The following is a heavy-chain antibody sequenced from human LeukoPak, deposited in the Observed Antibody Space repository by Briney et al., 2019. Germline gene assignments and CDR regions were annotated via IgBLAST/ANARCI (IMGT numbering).Heavy chain of an antibody. CDR1: GGTFNTHI. D-gene: IGHD1-26*01. V-gene: IGHV1-69*08. J-gene: IGHJ5*02. Sequence: ASVKVSCTSSGGTFNTHIFNWVRQAPGQGLEWMGRITPIIGATKYAQRFQGRVTITADTSTSTAYLELRGLTYDDSAVYYCTRVTLRGSKYNWFDPWGQGTHVSVSS. CDR3: TRVTLRGSKYNWFDP. CDR2: ITPIIGAT.